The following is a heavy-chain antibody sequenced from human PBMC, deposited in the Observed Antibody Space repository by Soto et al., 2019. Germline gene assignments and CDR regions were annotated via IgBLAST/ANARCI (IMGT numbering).Heavy chain of an antibody. D-gene: IGHD5-18*01. CDR2: IYYSGST. CDR3: ARGAWIQLWSGIDY. V-gene: IGHV4-30-4*01. Sequence: PSETLSLTCTVSGGSISSGDYYWSWIRQPPGKGLEWIGYIYYSGSTYYNPSLKSRVTISVDTSKNQFSLKLSSVTAADTAVYYCARGAWIQLWSGIDYWGQGTLVTV. CDR1: GGSISSGDYY. J-gene: IGHJ4*02.